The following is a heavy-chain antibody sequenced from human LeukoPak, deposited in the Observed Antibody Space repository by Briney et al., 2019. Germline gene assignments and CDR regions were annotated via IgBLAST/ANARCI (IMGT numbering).Heavy chain of an antibody. J-gene: IGHJ3*02. Sequence: SVKVSCKASGGTFSSYAISWVRQAPGQGLEWMGGIIPIFGTANYAQKFQGRVTITADESTSTAYMELSSLRSEDTAVYYRAREYCSGGSCYGDDAFDIWGQGTMVTVSS. CDR2: IIPIFGTA. V-gene: IGHV1-69*13. CDR1: GGTFSSYA. CDR3: AREYCSGGSCYGDDAFDI. D-gene: IGHD2-15*01.